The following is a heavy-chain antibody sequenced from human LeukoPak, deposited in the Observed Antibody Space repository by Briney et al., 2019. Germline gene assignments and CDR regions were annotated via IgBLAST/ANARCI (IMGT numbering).Heavy chain of an antibody. D-gene: IGHD5-18*01. CDR2: MHFGGNT. Sequence: PSETLSLTCIVSGGSISSSSYYWGWSRQPPGKGLKWIASMHFGGNTYYNSSLKGRVTISLDTSKNQFSLEVASVTAADTAVYYCAREQLWSYYFDYWGQGTVVTVSS. CDR3: AREQLWSYYFDY. V-gene: IGHV4-39*07. CDR1: GGSISSSSYY. J-gene: IGHJ4*02.